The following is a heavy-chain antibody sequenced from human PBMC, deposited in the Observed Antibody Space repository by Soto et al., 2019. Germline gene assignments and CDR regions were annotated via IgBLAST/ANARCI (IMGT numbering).Heavy chain of an antibody. V-gene: IGHV4-38-2*02. CDR1: GYTISSGYY. J-gene: IGHJ4*01. CDR3: ARDYPYALDSDGYFDC. CDR2: VYRSGAA. Sequence: PSDTLSLTCTGSGYTISSGYYWACVRQSPGEGLEWIGSVYRSGAAYYSPTLKSRVTISVDTSKNQFSLHLKSVTEADAAVYYCARDYPYALDSDGYFDCWGHVHPVAVSS. D-gene: IGHD2-8*01.